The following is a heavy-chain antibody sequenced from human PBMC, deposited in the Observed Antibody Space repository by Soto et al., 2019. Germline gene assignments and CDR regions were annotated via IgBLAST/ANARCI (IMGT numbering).Heavy chain of an antibody. J-gene: IGHJ6*02. CDR1: GGSISSYY. D-gene: IGHD1-1*01. CDR3: ARGAGQLEGNYYYYYGMDV. Sequence: KTSETLSLTCAVSGGSISSYYWSWIRQPPGKGLEWIGYIYYSGSTNYNPSLKSRVTISVDTSKNQFSLKLSSVTAADTAVYYCARGAGQLEGNYYYYYGMDVWGQGTTVTVSS. V-gene: IGHV4-59*01. CDR2: IYYSGST.